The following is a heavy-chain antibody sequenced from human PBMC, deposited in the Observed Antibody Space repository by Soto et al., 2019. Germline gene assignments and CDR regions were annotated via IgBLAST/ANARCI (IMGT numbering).Heavy chain of an antibody. D-gene: IGHD1-26*01. CDR3: ARDSGSYGSDSFDI. J-gene: IGHJ3*02. CDR1: GFTFSSYG. Sequence: QVQLVESGGGAVQPGRSLRLSCAASGFTFSSYGMHWVRQAPGTGLERVAVIWYDGSNKYYADSVKGRFTTTRDNSKNTRYLQTNSMRAEDTAVYYCARDSGSYGSDSFDIWGQGTMVTVSS. CDR2: IWYDGSNK. V-gene: IGHV3-33*01.